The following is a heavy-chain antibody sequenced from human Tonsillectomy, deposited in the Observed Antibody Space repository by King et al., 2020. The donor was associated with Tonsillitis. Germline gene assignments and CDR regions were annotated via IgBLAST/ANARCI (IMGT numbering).Heavy chain of an antibody. CDR2: IQQDGSEK. J-gene: IGHJ4*02. V-gene: IGHV3-7*01. CDR1: GFTFSSYW. D-gene: IGHD3-3*01. Sequence: VQLVESGGGLVQPGGSLRLSCAASGFTFSSYWMSWVRQAPGKGLEWVANIQQDGSEKYYVDSVKGRFTISRDNAKNSLYLQMNSLRAEDTAVYYCASEPRRFLEWLPLPRDFDYWGQGTLVTVSS. CDR3: ASEPRRFLEWLPLPRDFDY.